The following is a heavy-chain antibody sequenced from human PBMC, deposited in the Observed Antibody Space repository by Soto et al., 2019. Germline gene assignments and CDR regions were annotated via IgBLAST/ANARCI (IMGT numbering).Heavy chain of an antibody. J-gene: IGHJ4*02. CDR1: GFTFSSYA. V-gene: IGHV3-64*01. CDR3: ARRDGYTFDY. D-gene: IGHD5-12*01. Sequence: EVQLVESGGGLVQPGGSLRLSCAASGFTFSSYAMHWVRQAPGKGLEYVSAISSNGGSTYYANSVKGRFSISRDNSQNTLYLQMGSLRAEDMAVYYCARRDGYTFDYWGQGTLVTVSS. CDR2: ISSNGGST.